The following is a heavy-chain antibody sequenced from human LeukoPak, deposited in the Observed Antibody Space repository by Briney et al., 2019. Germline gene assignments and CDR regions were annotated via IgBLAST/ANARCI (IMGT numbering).Heavy chain of an antibody. Sequence: SETLSLTCAVYGGSFSGYYWSWFRQPPGKGLEWIGEINHSGSTNYNPSLKSRVTISVDTSKNQFSLKLSSVTAADTAVYYCARTDFWSGNDAFDIWGQGTMVTVSS. J-gene: IGHJ3*02. CDR2: INHSGST. CDR3: ARTDFWSGNDAFDI. D-gene: IGHD3-3*01. CDR1: GGSFSGYY. V-gene: IGHV4-34*01.